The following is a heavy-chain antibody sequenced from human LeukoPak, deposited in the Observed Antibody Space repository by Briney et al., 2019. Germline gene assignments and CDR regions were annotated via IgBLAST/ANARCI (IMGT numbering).Heavy chain of an antibody. CDR3: AAHPGYSRLFDY. J-gene: IGHJ4*02. D-gene: IGHD6-13*01. CDR2: IYYSGST. CDR1: GGSISSSRYC. Sequence: MSSETLSLTCTVSGGSISSSRYCWGWIRQPPGKGLEWIGNIYYSGSTYYNPSLKSRVTISVDTSKNQFSLKLSSVTAADTTVYYCAAHPGYSRLFDYWGQGTLVTVSS. V-gene: IGHV4-39*01.